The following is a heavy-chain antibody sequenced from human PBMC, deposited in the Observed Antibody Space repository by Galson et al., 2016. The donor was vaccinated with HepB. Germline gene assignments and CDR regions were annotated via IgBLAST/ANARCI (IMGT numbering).Heavy chain of an antibody. V-gene: IGHV6-1*01. CDR3: ARLHWGLRAFDI. Sequence: CAISGDSVSSNSAAWNWIRQSPSRGPEWLGRTYYNSKWYNDYAASVKSRITINPDTSKNQFSLQLNSVTPEDTAVYYCARLHWGLRAFDIWGQGTMVTVSS. CDR1: GDSVSSNSAA. CDR2: TYYNSKWYN. D-gene: IGHD7-27*01. J-gene: IGHJ3*02.